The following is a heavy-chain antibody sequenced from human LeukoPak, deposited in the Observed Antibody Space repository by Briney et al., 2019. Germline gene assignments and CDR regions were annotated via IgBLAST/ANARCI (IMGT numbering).Heavy chain of an antibody. D-gene: IGHD4-17*01. CDR1: GYTFTSYG. V-gene: IGHV1-18*01. J-gene: IGHJ6*02. CDR2: ISAYNGNT. CDR3: ARDWGLTVTTYYYYGMDV. Sequence: ASVKVSCKASGYTFTSYGISWVRQAPGQGLEWMGWISAYNGNTNYAQKLQGRVTMTTDTSTSTAYMELRSLRSDDTAVYYCARDWGLTVTTYYYYGMDVWGQGTTVTVSS.